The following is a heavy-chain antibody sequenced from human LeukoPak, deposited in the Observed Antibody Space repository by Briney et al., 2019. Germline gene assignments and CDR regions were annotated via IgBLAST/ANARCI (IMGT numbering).Heavy chain of an antibody. J-gene: IGHJ4*02. CDR3: ARGLGTFRL. D-gene: IGHD1-7*01. CDR1: GFMFSTYG. Sequence: GGSLRLSCAASGFMFSTYGMHWVRQAPGKGLEWVAFIRYDGSNTYYADSVKGRFTISRDNSKNTLYLQMNSLRAEDTAVYYCARGLGTFRLWGQGTLVTVSS. V-gene: IGHV3-30*02. CDR2: IRYDGSNT.